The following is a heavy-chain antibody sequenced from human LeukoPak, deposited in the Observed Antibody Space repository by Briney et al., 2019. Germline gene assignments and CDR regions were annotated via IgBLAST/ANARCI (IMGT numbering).Heavy chain of an antibody. Sequence: PGGSLRLSCSASGFTFSNAWMSWVRQAPGKGLEWVGRIKSKTDGGTTDYAAPVKGRFTISRDDSKNTLYLQMNSLKTEDTAVYYCTPSRTGYSSGPFDYWGQGTLVTVSS. D-gene: IGHD6-19*01. CDR1: GFTFSNAW. J-gene: IGHJ4*02. CDR2: IKSKTDGGTT. V-gene: IGHV3-15*01. CDR3: TPSRTGYSSGPFDY.